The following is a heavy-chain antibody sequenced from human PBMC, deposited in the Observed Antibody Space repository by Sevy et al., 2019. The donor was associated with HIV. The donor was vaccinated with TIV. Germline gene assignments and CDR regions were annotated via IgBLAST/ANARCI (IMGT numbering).Heavy chain of an antibody. CDR3: TRPDIVVVPAVREDYYYGMDV. CDR2: IRRKANSYAT. CDR1: GFTFSGSA. V-gene: IGHV3-73*01. D-gene: IGHD2-2*01. J-gene: IGHJ6*02. Sequence: GGSLRLSCAASGFTFSGSAMHWVRQASGKGLEWVGRIRRKANSYATAYAASVKGRFTISRDDSKNTAYLQMNSLKTEDTAVYYCTRPDIVVVPAVREDYYYGMDVWGQGTTVTVSS.